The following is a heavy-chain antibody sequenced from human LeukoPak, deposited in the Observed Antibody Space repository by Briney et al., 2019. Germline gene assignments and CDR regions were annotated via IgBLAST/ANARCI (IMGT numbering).Heavy chain of an antibody. J-gene: IGHJ6*03. V-gene: IGHV3-48*01. CDR3: ARIGYDYVWERRFYMDV. CDR2: ISSSSSTI. D-gene: IGHD3-16*01. Sequence: GGSLRLSCAASGFTFSSYSMNWVRQAPGKGLEWVSYISSSSSTIYYADSVKGRFTISRDNAKNSLYLQMNSLRAEDTAVYYCARIGYDYVWERRFYMDVWGKGTTVTVSS. CDR1: GFTFSSYS.